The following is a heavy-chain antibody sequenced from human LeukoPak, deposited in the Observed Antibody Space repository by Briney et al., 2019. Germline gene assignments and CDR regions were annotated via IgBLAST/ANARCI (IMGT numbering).Heavy chain of an antibody. CDR1: GGSISSYY. Sequence: KPSETLSLTCTVSGGSISSYYWGWIRQPPGKGLEWIGSIYYSGNTYYNASLKSQVSISIDTSKNQFSLGLTSVTAADTAVYYCARQTGSGLFILPGGQGTLVTVSS. V-gene: IGHV4-39*01. D-gene: IGHD3/OR15-3a*01. CDR3: ARQTGSGLFILP. CDR2: IYYSGNT. J-gene: IGHJ4*02.